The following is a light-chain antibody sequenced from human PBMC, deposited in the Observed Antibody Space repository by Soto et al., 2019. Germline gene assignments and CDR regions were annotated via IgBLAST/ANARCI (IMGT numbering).Light chain of an antibody. V-gene: IGLV1-40*01. CDR1: SSNIGAGYD. CDR3: QSYDSSLSASVV. Sequence: QSVLTQPPSVSGAPGQRVTISCTGSSSNIGAGYDVHWYQHLPGTAPKLLIYGNSNRPSGVPDRFSGSKSGTSASLAITGLQAEDEADYYCQSYDSSLSASVVFGGGTKVTVL. CDR2: GNS. J-gene: IGLJ2*01.